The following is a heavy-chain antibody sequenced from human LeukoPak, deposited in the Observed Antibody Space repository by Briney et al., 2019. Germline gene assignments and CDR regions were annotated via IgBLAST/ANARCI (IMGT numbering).Heavy chain of an antibody. CDR2: INPNSGGT. Sequence: ASVKVSRKASGYTFTGYYMHWVRQAPGQGLEWMVRINPNSGGTNYAQKFQGRVTMTRDTSISTAYMELSRLRSDDTAVYYCARDQDSSGYYDYWGQGTLVTVSS. D-gene: IGHD3-22*01. V-gene: IGHV1-2*06. CDR3: ARDQDSSGYYDY. CDR1: GYTFTGYY. J-gene: IGHJ4*02.